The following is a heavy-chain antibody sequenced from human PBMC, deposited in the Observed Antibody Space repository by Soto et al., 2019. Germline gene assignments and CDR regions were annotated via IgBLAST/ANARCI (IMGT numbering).Heavy chain of an antibody. J-gene: IGHJ4*02. Sequence: QVQLQESGPGLVKPSGTLSLTCVVSGGSISSNHWWNWVRQPPGKGLEWIGEIFHSGGTNYNPSLKGSIPISCDQAKDQVPPEADLCAPRGTGVVYCTRGLDYWGQGTLVTVSS. CDR3: TRGLDY. CDR2: IFHSGGT. CDR1: GGSISSNHW. V-gene: IGHV4-4*02.